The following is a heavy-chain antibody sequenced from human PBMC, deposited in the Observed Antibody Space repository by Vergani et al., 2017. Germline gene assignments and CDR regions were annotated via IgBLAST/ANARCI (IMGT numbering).Heavy chain of an antibody. J-gene: IGHJ5*02. CDR3: AGAEYYNGSGRHNWFDP. CDR2: IYYSGST. Sequence: QVQLQESGPGLVKPSQTLSLTCTVSGGSISSGGYYWSWIRQHPGKGLEWIGYIYYSGSTYYNPSLKSRVTISVETSKNQFSLKLSSVPAADTAVYYCAGAEYYNGSGRHNWFDPWGQGTLVTVSS. D-gene: IGHD3-10*01. CDR1: GGSISSGGYY. V-gene: IGHV4-31*03.